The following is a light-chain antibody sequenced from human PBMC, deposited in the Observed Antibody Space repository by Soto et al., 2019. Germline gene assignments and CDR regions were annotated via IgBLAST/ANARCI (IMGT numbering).Light chain of an antibody. Sequence: DIVLTQSPGTLSLSPGERATLSCRASQSVSSSYLAWYQQKPGQAPRLLIYGASIRATGIPDRFSGSGSGTHFPLTISRPEPEDFAVYYCQQYGSSPLTFGGGTKVEIK. CDR3: QQYGSSPLT. CDR1: QSVSSSY. V-gene: IGKV3-20*01. J-gene: IGKJ4*01. CDR2: GAS.